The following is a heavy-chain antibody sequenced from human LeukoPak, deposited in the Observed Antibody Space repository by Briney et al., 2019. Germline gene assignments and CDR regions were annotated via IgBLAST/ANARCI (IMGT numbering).Heavy chain of an antibody. CDR3: ACDRGFSYGIDF. CDR1: RDTFSVYY. D-gene: IGHD5-18*01. Sequence: PGGSLRLSCAPSRDTFSVYYMSWIRQAPGKGLEWVSYISISSNYTKYADSVKGRFTVSRDNAKNSLYLQMSSRKGQDTALYYCACDRGFSYGIDFWGQGTLVTVSS. V-gene: IGHV3-11*05. CDR2: ISISSNYT. J-gene: IGHJ4*02.